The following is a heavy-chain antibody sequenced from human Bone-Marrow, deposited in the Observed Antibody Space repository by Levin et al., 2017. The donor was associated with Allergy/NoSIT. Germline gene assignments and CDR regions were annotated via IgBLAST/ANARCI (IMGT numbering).Heavy chain of an antibody. CDR1: GLSFSTRY. Sequence: GGSLRLSCAASGLSFSTRYMTWVRQAPGKGLEWVSFISGAGTIYYGDSVKGRFTISRDNSQNTVYLQMNVLRAEDRGVFYCATSTVNKYYYYHGMDVWGQGTPVTVSS. D-gene: IGHD1/OR15-1a*01. CDR3: ATSTVNKYYYYHGMDV. J-gene: IGHJ6*02. V-gene: IGHV3-53*01. CDR2: ISGAGTI.